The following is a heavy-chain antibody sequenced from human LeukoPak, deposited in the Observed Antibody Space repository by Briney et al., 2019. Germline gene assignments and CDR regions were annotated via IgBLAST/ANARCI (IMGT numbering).Heavy chain of an antibody. CDR1: GYTFSTYW. Sequence: PGGSLRLSCAASGYTFSTYWMSWVRQAPGKGLEWVSVIYSGGTTHYADSVKGRFTISRDNSKNTLYLQMNSLRAEDTAVYYCARGPYGSSGTPDAFDIWGQGTMVTVSS. V-gene: IGHV3-66*01. D-gene: IGHD3-10*01. CDR3: ARGPYGSSGTPDAFDI. CDR2: IYSGGTT. J-gene: IGHJ3*02.